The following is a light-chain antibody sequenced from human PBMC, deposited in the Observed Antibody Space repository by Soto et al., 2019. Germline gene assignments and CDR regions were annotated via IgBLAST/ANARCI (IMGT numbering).Light chain of an antibody. V-gene: IGKV3-20*01. CDR1: QSVSSN. Sequence: DILMTQSPATLSLSPGGRATLSCRASQSVSSNLAWYQQKPGQAPRLLIYGASNRATGIPDRFSGSGSGTDFTLTISRLEPEDFAVYYCQQYGSSGTFGQGTKVDIK. CDR3: QQYGSSGT. J-gene: IGKJ1*01. CDR2: GAS.